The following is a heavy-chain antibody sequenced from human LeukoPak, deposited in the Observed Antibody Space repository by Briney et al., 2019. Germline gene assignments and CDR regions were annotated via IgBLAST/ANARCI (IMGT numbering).Heavy chain of an antibody. D-gene: IGHD5-18*01. CDR1: RFTFSSFG. V-gene: IGHV3-33*01. J-gene: IGHJ6*02. CDR2: IWYDGSYK. Sequence: PGGSLRLSCAASRFTFSSFGMHWVRQAPGKGLEWVAVIWYDGSYKFHADSVKGRFTISRDNSKNTLYLQMSSLRAEDTAVYYCARDQGGYSLFFSYYGMDVWGQGTTVTVSS. CDR3: ARDQGGYSLFFSYYGMDV.